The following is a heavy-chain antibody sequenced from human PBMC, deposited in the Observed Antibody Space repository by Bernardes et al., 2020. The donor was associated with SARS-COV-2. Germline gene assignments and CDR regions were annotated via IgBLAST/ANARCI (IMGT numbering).Heavy chain of an antibody. CDR3: ARSRVYGDHGMEH. CDR1: GGSISSSNW. V-gene: IGHV4-4*02. Sequence: SETLTLTCAVSGGSISSSNWWSWVRQPPGKGLEWIGEIYHSGSTNYNPSLKSRVTISVDKSKNQFSLKLSSVTAADTAVYYCARSRVYGDHGMEHWGQGTLVTGSS. CDR2: IYHSGST. J-gene: IGHJ1*01. D-gene: IGHD4-17*01.